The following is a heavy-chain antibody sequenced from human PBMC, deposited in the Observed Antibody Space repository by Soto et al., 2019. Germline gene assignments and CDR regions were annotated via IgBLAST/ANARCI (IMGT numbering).Heavy chain of an antibody. J-gene: IGHJ5*02. V-gene: IGHV4-59*01. CDR3: ARGGLAARKGRWFDP. D-gene: IGHD6-6*01. CDR1: GDSISSYY. CDR2: IHYSGST. Sequence: NPSETLSLTCTVSGDSISSYYWGWIRQPPGKGLEWIGYIHYSGSTNYNPSLKSRVTISVDTPKNQFSLKVNSMTAADTAVYYCARGGLAARKGRWFDPWGQGTLVTAPQ.